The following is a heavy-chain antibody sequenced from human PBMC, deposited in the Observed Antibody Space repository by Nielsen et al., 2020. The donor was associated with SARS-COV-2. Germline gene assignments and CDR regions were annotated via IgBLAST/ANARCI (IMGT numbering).Heavy chain of an antibody. CDR3: ARKGRSYGMDV. J-gene: IGHJ6*02. V-gene: IGHV3-30*04. CDR2: ISYDGSNK. CDR1: GFTFSSYA. Sequence: GESLKISCAASGFTFSSYAMHWVRQAPGKGLEWVAVISYDGSNKYYADSVKGRFTISRDNSKNTLYLQMNSLRAEDTAVYYCARKGRSYGMDVWGQGTTVTVSS.